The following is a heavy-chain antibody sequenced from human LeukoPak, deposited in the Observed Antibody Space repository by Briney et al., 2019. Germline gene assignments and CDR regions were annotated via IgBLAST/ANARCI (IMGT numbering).Heavy chain of an antibody. J-gene: IGHJ2*01. D-gene: IGHD4-17*01. Sequence: GGSLRLSCAASGFTFSDYYMSWIRQAPGKVLEWMSYISCSAGTSHYVDSVKGRFTISRDNAKNSLYLQLDSLRVEDTAVYYCATSVTRRRVDWFTDFWGRGTLVSVSS. CDR1: GFTFSDYY. CDR2: ISCSAGTS. CDR3: ATSVTRRRVDWFTDF. V-gene: IGHV3-11*04.